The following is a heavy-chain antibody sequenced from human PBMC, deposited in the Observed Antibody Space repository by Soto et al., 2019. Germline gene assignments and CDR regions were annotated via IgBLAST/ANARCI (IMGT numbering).Heavy chain of an antibody. CDR3: ARDAPPPELRFLEWHNYDNSGRDV. D-gene: IGHD3-3*01. CDR2: ISCYNGKT. CDR1: GYSFTAYG. V-gene: IGHV1-18*01. J-gene: IGHJ6*02. Sequence: QVQVVQSGDEVKETGASVRVSCKTSGYSFTAYGISWVRQAPGQGLEWMGWISCYNGKTKYAQKVQGRVTMTTDTATSTAYMEGRSLRADDTAIQYGARDAPPPELRFLEWHNYDNSGRDVWGQGTTGTVSS.